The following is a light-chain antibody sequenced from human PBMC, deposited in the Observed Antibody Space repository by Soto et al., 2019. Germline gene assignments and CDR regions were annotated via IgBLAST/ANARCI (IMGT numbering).Light chain of an antibody. J-gene: IGKJ5*01. CDR2: DAS. CDR3: QQYHNWPPIT. Sequence: EILMTQSLATLSVSPGETATLSCRASQSVSTKLAWYQQKPGQAPRLLINDASTRATGVPARFSGWGSGTEFTLTISSLQSEDFAVYYCQQYHNWPPITFGQGTRLEIK. CDR1: QSVSTK. V-gene: IGKV3-15*01.